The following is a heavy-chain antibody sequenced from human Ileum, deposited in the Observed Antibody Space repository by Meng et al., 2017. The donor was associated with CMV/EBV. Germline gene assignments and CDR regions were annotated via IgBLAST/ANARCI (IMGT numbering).Heavy chain of an antibody. V-gene: IGHV5-51*01. CDR2: TYPGDSDT. CDR3: ARASGYAWFDP. CDR1: GYSFTNYW. J-gene: IGHJ5*02. Sequence: GESLKISCKGSGYSFTNYWIGWVRQMSGKGLEWMGITYPGDSDTRYSPSFQGQVTISADKSISTAYLQWSSLKASDTAMYYCARASGYAWFDPWGQGTQVTVSS. D-gene: IGHD5-12*01.